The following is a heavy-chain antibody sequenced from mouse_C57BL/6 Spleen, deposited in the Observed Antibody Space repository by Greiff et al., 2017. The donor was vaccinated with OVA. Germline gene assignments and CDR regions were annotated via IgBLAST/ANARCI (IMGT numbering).Heavy chain of an antibody. CDR3: ARRLGPRYWYFDV. Sequence: QVHVKQSGAELVKPGASVKLSCKASGYTFTSYWMQWVKQRPGQGLEWIGEIDPSDSYTNYNQKFKGKATLTVDTSSSTAYMQLSSLTSEDSAVYYCARRLGPRYWYFDVWGTGTTVTVSS. CDR1: GYTFTSYW. D-gene: IGHD4-1*01. V-gene: IGHV1-50*01. J-gene: IGHJ1*03. CDR2: IDPSDSYT.